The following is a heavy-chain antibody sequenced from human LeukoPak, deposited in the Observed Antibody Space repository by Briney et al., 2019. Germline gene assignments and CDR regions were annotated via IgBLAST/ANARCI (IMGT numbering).Heavy chain of an antibody. CDR2: IYYSGST. D-gene: IGHD6-6*01. J-gene: IGHJ6*02. V-gene: IGHV4-31*03. Sequence: PSETLSLTCSVSGGSISSGGYYWSWIRQHPGKGLEWIGYIYYSGSTYYNPSLKSRVTISVDTSKNQFSLKLSSVTAADTAVYYCARVRLGYGMDVWGQGTTVTVSS. CDR1: GGSISSGGYY. CDR3: ARVRLGYGMDV.